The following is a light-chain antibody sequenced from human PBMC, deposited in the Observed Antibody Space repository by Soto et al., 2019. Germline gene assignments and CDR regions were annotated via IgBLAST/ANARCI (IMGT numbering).Light chain of an antibody. CDR1: SSDVGRYNY. CDR3: CSYAGSYTFV. J-gene: IGLJ2*01. Sequence: QSVLTQPRSVSGSPGQSVTISCTGTSSDVGRYNYVSWYQQHPGKAPKLMIYDVSKRPSGVPDRFSGSKSGNTASLTISGLQAEDETDYYCCSYAGSYTFVFGGGTKVTVL. CDR2: DVS. V-gene: IGLV2-11*01.